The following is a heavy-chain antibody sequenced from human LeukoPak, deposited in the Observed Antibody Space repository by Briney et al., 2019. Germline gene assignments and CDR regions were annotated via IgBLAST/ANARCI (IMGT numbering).Heavy chain of an antibody. D-gene: IGHD2-2*01. CDR3: ARGASRLYCSSTSSIPRRCGAFDI. CDR1: GGSFSGYY. Sequence: SETLSLTCAVYGGSFSGYYWSWIRQPPGKGLEWIGEINHSGSTNYNPSLKSRVTISVDTSKNQFSLKLSSVTAADTAVYYCARGASRLYCSSTSSIPRRCGAFDIWGQGTMVTVSS. J-gene: IGHJ3*02. V-gene: IGHV4-34*01. CDR2: INHSGST.